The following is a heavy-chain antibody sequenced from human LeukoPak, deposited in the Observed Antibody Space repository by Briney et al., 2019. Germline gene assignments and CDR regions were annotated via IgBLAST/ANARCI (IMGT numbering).Heavy chain of an antibody. V-gene: IGHV4-38-2*02. CDR2: IYHSGST. CDR3: ARSCRILDIVTTIRARLGGNGFDI. CDR1: GYSISSGYY. D-gene: IGHD5-12*01. J-gene: IGHJ3*02. Sequence: SETLSLTCTVSGYSISSGYYWGWIRQPPGKGLEWIGSIYHSGSTYYNPSLKSRVTIAVETSKNQFSLKLSSVTAADKAVYYCARSCRILDIVTTIRARLGGNGFDIWGQGTMVTVSS.